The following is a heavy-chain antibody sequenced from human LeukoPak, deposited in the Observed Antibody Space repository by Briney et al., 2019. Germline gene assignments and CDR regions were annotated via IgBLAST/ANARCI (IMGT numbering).Heavy chain of an antibody. D-gene: IGHD1-26*01. J-gene: IGHJ4*02. V-gene: IGHV4-61*02. Sequence: SETLSLTCTVSGGSISSGSYYWSWIRQPAGKGLEWIGRIYTSGSTNYNPSLKSRVTISLDTSKNHFSLKLSSVTAADTAVYYCARVLRIVGATYVDYWGQGTLVTVSS. CDR2: IYTSGST. CDR1: GGSISSGSYY. CDR3: ARVLRIVGATYVDY.